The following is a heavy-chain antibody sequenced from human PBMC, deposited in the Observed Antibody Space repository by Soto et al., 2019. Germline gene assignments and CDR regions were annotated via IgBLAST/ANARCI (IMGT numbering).Heavy chain of an antibody. CDR3: AMVDVYVTPSPQDV. CDR1: GYTFTSYG. J-gene: IGHJ6*02. CDR2: ISTYNGKT. Sequence: ASVKVSCKASGYTFTSYGISWVRQAPGQGLEWMGWISTYNGKTNYAQNLQGRVTLTTDTSTSTAYMELRSLRSDDTAIYYCAMVDVYVTPSPQDVWGQGTTVTVSS. V-gene: IGHV1-18*01. D-gene: IGHD3-16*01.